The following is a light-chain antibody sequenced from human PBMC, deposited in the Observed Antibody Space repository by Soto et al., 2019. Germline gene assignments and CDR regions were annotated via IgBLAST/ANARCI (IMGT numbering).Light chain of an antibody. CDR3: QRYGASPFT. CDR2: GAS. V-gene: IGKV3-20*01. CDR1: RHVYINA. Sequence: VVLTQSPATLSLSPGDRATLSCRASRHVYINALGWYQQKPGRTPTLLIYGASTSATVIPDRFGATGSGTVFSLTISGVEPEYSAVYYCQRYGASPFTFGPGTRLEI. J-gene: IGKJ3*01.